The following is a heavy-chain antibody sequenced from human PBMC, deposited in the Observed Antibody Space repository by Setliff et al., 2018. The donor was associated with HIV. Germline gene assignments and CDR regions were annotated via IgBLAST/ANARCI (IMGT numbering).Heavy chain of an antibody. CDR2: NSAYNGNT. D-gene: IGHD6-19*01. CDR3: ARDPQDTRGWYIYYFDY. Sequence: GASVKVSCKSSGYTFTSYGISWVLQAPGQGLEWVGWNSAYNGNTNYAQKLQGRVTMTTDTSTSTAYMELRSLRSDDTAVYYCARDPQDTRGWYIYYFDYWGQGTLVTVS. CDR1: GYTFTSYG. V-gene: IGHV1-18*01. J-gene: IGHJ4*02.